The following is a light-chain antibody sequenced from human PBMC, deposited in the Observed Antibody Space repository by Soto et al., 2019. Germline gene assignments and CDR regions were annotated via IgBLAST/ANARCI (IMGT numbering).Light chain of an antibody. CDR3: QRYGSTSPPFT. V-gene: IGKV3-20*01. CDR1: QSVSSSY. CDR2: GAS. J-gene: IGKJ2*01. Sequence: EIVLTQSPGTLSLSPGERATLSCRASQSVSSSYLAWYQQKPGQAPRLLIYGASSRATGIPVTFSGSGSGTDIALTITSLGLQAYAVSYCQRYGSTSPPFTFGQGTKLEIK.